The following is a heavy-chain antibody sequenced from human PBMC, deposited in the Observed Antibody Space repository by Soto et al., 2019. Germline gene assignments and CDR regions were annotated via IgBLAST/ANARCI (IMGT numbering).Heavy chain of an antibody. Sequence: SETLSLTCTVSGGSVSSGSYYWSWIRHPPGKGLEWIGYIYYSGSTNYNPSLKSRVTISVDTSKNQFSLKLSSVTAADTAVYYCARRFDYYDSSGYHNWFDPWGQGTPVTVSS. D-gene: IGHD3-22*01. CDR3: ARRFDYYDSSGYHNWFDP. V-gene: IGHV4-61*01. CDR1: GGSVSSGSYY. J-gene: IGHJ5*02. CDR2: IYYSGST.